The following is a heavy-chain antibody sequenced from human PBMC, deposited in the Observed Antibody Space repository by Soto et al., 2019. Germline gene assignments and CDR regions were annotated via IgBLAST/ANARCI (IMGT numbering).Heavy chain of an antibody. D-gene: IGHD3-22*01. CDR2: IRSKANSYAT. Sequence: GGSLRLSCAASGFTFSGSAMHWVRQASGKGLEWVGRIRSKANSYATAYAASVKGRFTISRDDSKNTLYLQMNSLRAEDTAVYYCAREYYDSSGSSFDYWGQGTLVTVSS. J-gene: IGHJ4*02. CDR1: GFTFSGSA. CDR3: AREYYDSSGSSFDY. V-gene: IGHV3-73*01.